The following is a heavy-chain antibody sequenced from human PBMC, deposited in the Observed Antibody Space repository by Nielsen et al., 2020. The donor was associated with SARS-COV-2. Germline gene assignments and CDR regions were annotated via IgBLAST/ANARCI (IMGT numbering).Heavy chain of an antibody. CDR2: ISAYNGNT. Sequence: ASFKVSCTASFYTFTIYCISLFRQAPGQGLEWMGWISAYNGNTNYAQKLQGRVTMTTDTSTSTAYMELRSLRSDDTAVYYFARGGDYYDSSGYYIWGQGTLVTVSS. CDR3: ARGGDYYDSSGYYI. CDR1: FYTFTIYC. J-gene: IGHJ4*02. V-gene: IGHV1-18*04. D-gene: IGHD3-22*01.